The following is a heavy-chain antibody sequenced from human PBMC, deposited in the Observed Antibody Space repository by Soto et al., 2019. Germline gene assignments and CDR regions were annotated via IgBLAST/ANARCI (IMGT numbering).Heavy chain of an antibody. D-gene: IGHD5-12*01. CDR1: GGSISRGGYY. CDR2: IYYSGGT. Sequence: QVQLQESGPGLVKPSQTLSLTCTVSGGSISRGGYYWSWIRQHPGKGLEWIGYIYYSGGTYYHPPLKSRVTLSVDTSENQVSLRLSSVTAADTAVYYWARKDSGYADYMDVWGKGTTVTVSS. V-gene: IGHV4-31*03. CDR3: ARKDSGYADYMDV. J-gene: IGHJ6*03.